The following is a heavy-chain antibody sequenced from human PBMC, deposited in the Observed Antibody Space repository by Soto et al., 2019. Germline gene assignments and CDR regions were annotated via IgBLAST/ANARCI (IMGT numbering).Heavy chain of an antibody. J-gene: IGHJ4*02. CDR2: IWYDGSNK. Sequence: PGGSLRLSCAASGFTFSSYGMHWVRQAPGKGLEWVAVIWYDGSNKYYADSVKGRFTISRDNSKNTLYLQMNSLRAEDTAVYYWARDEGYSSPSGPGIWGQGTLVTVSS. CDR3: ARDEGYSSPSGPGI. V-gene: IGHV3-33*01. CDR1: GFTFSSYG. D-gene: IGHD6-6*01.